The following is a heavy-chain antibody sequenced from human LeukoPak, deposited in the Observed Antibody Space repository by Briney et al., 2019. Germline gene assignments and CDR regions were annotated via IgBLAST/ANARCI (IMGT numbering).Heavy chain of an antibody. V-gene: IGHV3-74*01. CDR1: GFTFSTYW. CDR3: TKPYYYGSGSTPH. Sequence: PSGGSLRLSCAVSGFTFSTYWMHWVRQAPGKGLVWVSLINSDGSNKIYADSVKGRFTISRDNTKNTLYLQMNSLRAEDTAVYYCTKPYYYGSGSTPHWGQGTLVTVSS. J-gene: IGHJ4*02. D-gene: IGHD3-10*01. CDR2: INSDGSNK.